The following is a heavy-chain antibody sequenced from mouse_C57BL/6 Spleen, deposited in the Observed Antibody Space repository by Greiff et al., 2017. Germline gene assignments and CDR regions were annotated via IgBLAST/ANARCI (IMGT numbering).Heavy chain of an antibody. CDR1: GYAFTNYL. J-gene: IGHJ3*01. D-gene: IGHD3-2*02. Sequence: QVQLQQSGAELVRPGSSVKVSCKASGYAFTNYLIEWVKQRPGQGLEWIGVINPGSGGTNYNEKFKGKATLTADKSSSTAYMQRSSLTSEDSAVYFCGRGDSSGRAYWGQWTLVTVSA. CDR2: INPGSGGT. V-gene: IGHV1-54*01. CDR3: GRGDSSGRAY.